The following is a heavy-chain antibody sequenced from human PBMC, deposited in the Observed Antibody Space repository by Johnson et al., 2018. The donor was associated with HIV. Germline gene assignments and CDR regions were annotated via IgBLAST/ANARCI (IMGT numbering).Heavy chain of an antibody. V-gene: IGHV3-9*01. CDR2: IRWNSGSI. CDR1: GFTFDDYA. Sequence: VQLVESGGGLVQPGRSLRLSCAASGFTFDDYAMYWVRQAPGKGLEWVSGIRWNSGSIGYADSVKGRFTLSRDNAKNSLYLQMNSLRAEDTALYYCAKDIGYYDSSDYDAFDIWGQGTMVTVSS. CDR3: AKDIGYYDSSDYDAFDI. D-gene: IGHD3-22*01. J-gene: IGHJ3*02.